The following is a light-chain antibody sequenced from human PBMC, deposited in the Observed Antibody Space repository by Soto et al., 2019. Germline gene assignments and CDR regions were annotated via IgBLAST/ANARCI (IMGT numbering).Light chain of an antibody. CDR2: SAA. Sequence: DIQLTQSPSSLSASIGDRVTITCRASQGISNYFAWYQQKPGKVPNLLIYSAATLQSGVTSLFSGTRSGSDFTLTISGLQPEDFATYYCQKYDSVPFIFGGGTRVELK. CDR1: QGISNY. CDR3: QKYDSVPFI. J-gene: IGKJ4*01. V-gene: IGKV1-27*01.